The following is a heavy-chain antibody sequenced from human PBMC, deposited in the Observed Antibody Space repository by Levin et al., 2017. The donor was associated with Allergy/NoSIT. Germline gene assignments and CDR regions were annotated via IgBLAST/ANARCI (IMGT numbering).Heavy chain of an antibody. Sequence: KPSETLSLTCTVSGGSISSGGYYWSWIRQHPGKGLEWIGYIYYSGSTYYNPSLKSRVTISVDTSKNQFSLKLSSVTAADTAVYYCARDATRSDSGSYFSYFDYWGQGTLVTVSS. CDR2: IYYSGST. V-gene: IGHV4-31*03. CDR3: ARDATRSDSGSYFSYFDY. D-gene: IGHD1-26*01. CDR1: GGSISSGGYY. J-gene: IGHJ4*02.